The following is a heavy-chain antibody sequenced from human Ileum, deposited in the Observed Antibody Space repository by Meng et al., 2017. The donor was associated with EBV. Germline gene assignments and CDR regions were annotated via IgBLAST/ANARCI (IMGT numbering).Heavy chain of an antibody. D-gene: IGHD2-15*01. CDR1: GGSISSYY. Sequence: QVQPQEPGPGLVKPSETLSLTCTVSGGSISSYYWSWIRQPPGKGLEWIGYIYYSGSTNYNPSLKSRVTISVDTSKNQFSLNLSSVTAADTAVYYCARGGWSLDYWGQGTLVTVSS. V-gene: IGHV4-59*08. CDR2: IYYSGST. J-gene: IGHJ4*02. CDR3: ARGGWSLDY.